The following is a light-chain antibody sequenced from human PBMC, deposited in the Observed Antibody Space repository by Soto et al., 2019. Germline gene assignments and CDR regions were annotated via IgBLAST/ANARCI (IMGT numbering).Light chain of an antibody. Sequence: EIVLTQSPATLSLSPGERATLSCRASQSVSSYLAWYPQKPGQAPMLLIYDASNSATGIPARFSGRGSGQDFTLTISSLEPEDFALSYCQQRSNWPPWTFGQGTKVEIK. V-gene: IGKV3-11*01. CDR3: QQRSNWPPWT. J-gene: IGKJ1*01. CDR1: QSVSSY. CDR2: DAS.